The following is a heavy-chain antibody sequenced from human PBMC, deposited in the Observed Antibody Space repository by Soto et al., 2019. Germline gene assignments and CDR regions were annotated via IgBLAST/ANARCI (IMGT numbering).Heavy chain of an antibody. CDR2: IKQDGSEN. CDR1: GFTFSSYW. Sequence: EVQLVESGGGLVQPGGSLRLSCAASGFTFSSYWMSWVRQAPGKGLEWVANIKQDGSENYYVDSVKGRFTISRDNAKNSLYLQMNSLRAEDTAVYYCARVRTPFKYYFDYWGQGTLVTVSS. J-gene: IGHJ4*02. V-gene: IGHV3-7*01. CDR3: ARVRTPFKYYFDY.